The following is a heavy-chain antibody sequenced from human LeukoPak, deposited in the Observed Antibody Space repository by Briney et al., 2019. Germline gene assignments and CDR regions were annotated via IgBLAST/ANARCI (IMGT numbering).Heavy chain of an antibody. CDR2: ISSSGSTI. J-gene: IGHJ4*02. Sequence: GGSLRLSCAASGFTFSDYYMSWIRQAPGKGLEWVSYISSSGSTIYYADSVKGRFTISRGNAKNSLYLQMNSLRAEDTAVYYCASDAEDSSSSGYWGQGTLVTVSS. CDR3: ASDAEDSSSSGY. D-gene: IGHD6-6*01. V-gene: IGHV3-11*04. CDR1: GFTFSDYY.